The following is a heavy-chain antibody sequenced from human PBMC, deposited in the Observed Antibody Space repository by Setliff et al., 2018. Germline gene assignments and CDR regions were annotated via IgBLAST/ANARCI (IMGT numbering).Heavy chain of an antibody. J-gene: IGHJ4*02. CDR3: ARAFGSGWF. Sequence: GGSLRLSCAASGFTFSNAWMSWVRQAPGKGLEWVANIKQDGSEKYYVDSVKGRFTISRDNAKNSLYLQMNSLRAEDTAVYYCARAFGSGWFWGQGTLVTVSS. CDR1: GFTFSNAW. D-gene: IGHD6-19*01. V-gene: IGHV3-7*01. CDR2: IKQDGSEK.